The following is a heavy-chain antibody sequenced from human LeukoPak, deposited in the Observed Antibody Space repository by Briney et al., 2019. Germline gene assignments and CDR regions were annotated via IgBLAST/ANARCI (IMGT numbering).Heavy chain of an antibody. Sequence: GGSLRLSCAASGFTFSSYSMNWVRQAPGKGLEWVSSISSSSSYIYYADSVKGRFTISRDNSKNTLYLQMNSLRAEDTAVYYCAKLITYYYGSGPNTDWGQGTLVTVSS. V-gene: IGHV3-21*04. J-gene: IGHJ4*02. CDR2: ISSSSSYI. CDR3: AKLITYYYGSGPNTD. CDR1: GFTFSSYS. D-gene: IGHD3-10*01.